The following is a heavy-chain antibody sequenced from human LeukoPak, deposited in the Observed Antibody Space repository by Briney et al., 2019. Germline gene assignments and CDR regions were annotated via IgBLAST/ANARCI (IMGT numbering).Heavy chain of an antibody. J-gene: IGHJ4*02. CDR2: IYYSGTT. Sequence: PSETLSLTCTVSNGSISTYYWSWIRQPPGKGLEWIGYIYYSGTTNRNPSLKSRVTMSRDTSKNQFSLKLSSVTAADTAVYYCARGGRYFDWLVYFDYWGQGTLVTVSS. CDR3: ARGGRYFDWLVYFDY. D-gene: IGHD3-9*01. CDR1: NGSISTYY. V-gene: IGHV4-59*01.